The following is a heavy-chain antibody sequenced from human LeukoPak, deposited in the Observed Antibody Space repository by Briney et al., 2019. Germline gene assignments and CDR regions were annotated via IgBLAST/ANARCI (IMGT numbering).Heavy chain of an antibody. D-gene: IGHD3-10*01. CDR2: IYYSGST. J-gene: IGHJ3*02. CDR3: ASPIPGALNI. V-gene: IGHV4-39*01. Sequence: SETLSLTCTVSGGSISSSSYYWGWIRQPPGKGLEWIGSIYYSGSTYYNPSLKSRVTISVDTSRNQFSLKLSSVTAADTAVYSFASPIPGALNIGAKGTMATASS. CDR1: GGSISSSSYY.